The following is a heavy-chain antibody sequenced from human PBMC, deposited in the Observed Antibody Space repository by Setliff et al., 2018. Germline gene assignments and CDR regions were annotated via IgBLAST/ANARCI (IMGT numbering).Heavy chain of an antibody. Sequence: SGPTLVNPTQTLTLTCTFSGFSLTTNGVGVGWIRQPPGKALEWLALIYYDDGRRYNPSVKNRLTITKDTSKNQVVLTMTNVDPVDTATYYCARGFWSGYFVLDFWGQGSLVTVSS. CDR2: IYYDDGR. V-gene: IGHV2-5*02. D-gene: IGHD3-3*01. CDR3: ARGFWSGYFVLDF. J-gene: IGHJ4*02. CDR1: GFSLTTNGVG.